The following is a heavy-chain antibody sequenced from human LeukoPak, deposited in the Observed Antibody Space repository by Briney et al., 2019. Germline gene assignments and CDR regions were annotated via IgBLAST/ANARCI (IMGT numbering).Heavy chain of an antibody. CDR1: GYTFTSYG. J-gene: IGHJ4*02. CDR3: ARDADTMAQGVNFDY. D-gene: IGHD3-10*01. CDR2: ISAYNGNT. V-gene: IGHV1-18*01. Sequence: GASVKVSCKASGYTFTSYGISWVRQAPGQGLEWMGWISAYNGNTNYAQKLQGRVTMTTDTSTSTAYMELRSLRSDDTAVYYCARDADTMAQGVNFDYWGQGTLVTVSS.